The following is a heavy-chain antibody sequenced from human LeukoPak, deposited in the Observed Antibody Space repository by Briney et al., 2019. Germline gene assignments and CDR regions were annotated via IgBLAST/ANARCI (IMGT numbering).Heavy chain of an antibody. D-gene: IGHD3-22*01. CDR2: ISGSGGST. J-gene: IGHJ4*02. V-gene: IGHV3-23*01. CDR3: AKGRDYYECPPDY. Sequence: GGSLRLSCAASGFTFSSYSMNWVRQAPGKGLEWVSAISGSGGSTYYADSVKGRFTISRDNSKNTLYLQMNSLRAEDTAVYYCAKGRDYYECPPDYWGQGTLVTVSS. CDR1: GFTFSSYS.